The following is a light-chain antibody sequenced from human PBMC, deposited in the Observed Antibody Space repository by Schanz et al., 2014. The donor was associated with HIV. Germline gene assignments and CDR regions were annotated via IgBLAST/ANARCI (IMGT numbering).Light chain of an antibody. V-gene: IGKV3-20*01. CDR3: QQCVTSPYT. J-gene: IGKJ2*01. CDR2: GAS. Sequence: EIVLTQSPGTLSLSPGERATLSCRASPSVSSTYLAWYQQKPGQAPRLLIYGASIRATGIPDRFSGSGSGTDFTLTISRLEPEDFATYYCQQCVTSPYTFGQGTKLEIK. CDR1: PSVSSTY.